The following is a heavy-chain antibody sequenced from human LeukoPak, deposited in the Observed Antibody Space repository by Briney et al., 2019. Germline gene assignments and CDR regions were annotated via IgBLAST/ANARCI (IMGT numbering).Heavy chain of an antibody. V-gene: IGHV1-8*01. Sequence: GASVKVSCKASGYTVTTYDINWVRQATGQGLEWMGWMNPNSGNTGYAQKFQGRVTMTRNTSITTAYMELSSLRSEDTAVYYCARALDTAMGRKNYYYYYGMDVWGQGTTVTVSS. D-gene: IGHD5-18*01. CDR1: GYTVTTYD. CDR3: ARALDTAMGRKNYYYYYGMDV. J-gene: IGHJ6*02. CDR2: MNPNSGNT.